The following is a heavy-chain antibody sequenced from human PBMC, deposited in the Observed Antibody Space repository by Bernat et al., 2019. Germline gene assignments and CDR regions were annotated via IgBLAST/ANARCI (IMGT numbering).Heavy chain of an antibody. CDR3: ARDRVPAAIVSWFDP. V-gene: IGHV3-30-3*01. D-gene: IGHD2-2*01. J-gene: IGHJ5*02. Sequence: QVQLVESGGGVVQPGRSLRLSCAASGFTFGSYAMHWVRQAPGKGLEWVAVISYDGSNKYYADSVKGRFTISRDNSKNTLYLQMNSLRAEDTAVYYCARDRVPAAIVSWFDPWGQGTLVTVSS. CDR1: GFTFGSYA. CDR2: ISYDGSNK.